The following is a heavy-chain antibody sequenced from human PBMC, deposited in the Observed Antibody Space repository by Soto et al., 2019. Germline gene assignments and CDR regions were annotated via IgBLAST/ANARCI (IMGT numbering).Heavy chain of an antibody. CDR1: GGTFSSYA. V-gene: IGHV1-69*13. J-gene: IGHJ5*02. Sequence: RASVKVSCKASGGTFSSYAISWVRQAPGQGLEWMGGIIPIFGTANYAQKFQGRVTITADESTSTAYMELSSLRSEDTAVYYCAREIAVASNWFDPWGQGTLVTVSS. D-gene: IGHD6-19*01. CDR3: AREIAVASNWFDP. CDR2: IIPIFGTA.